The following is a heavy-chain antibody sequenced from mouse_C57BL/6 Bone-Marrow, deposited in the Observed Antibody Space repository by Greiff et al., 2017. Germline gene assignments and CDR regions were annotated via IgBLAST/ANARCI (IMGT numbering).Heavy chain of an antibody. J-gene: IGHJ3*01. CDR3: ARITLDWFAY. CDR2: INPGSGGT. V-gene: IGHV1-54*01. Sequence: VQLQQSGAELVRPGTSVKVSCKASGYSFTNYLIEWVKQRPGQGLEWIGVINPGSGGTNYNEKFKGKATLTADKSSSTAYMQLSSLTSEDSAVYFCARITLDWFAYWGQGTLVTVSA. CDR1: GYSFTNYL.